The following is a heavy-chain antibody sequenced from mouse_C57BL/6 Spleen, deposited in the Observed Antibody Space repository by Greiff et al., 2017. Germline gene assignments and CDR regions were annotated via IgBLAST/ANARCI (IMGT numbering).Heavy chain of an antibody. D-gene: IGHD2-1*01. V-gene: IGHV1-54*01. CDR1: GYAFTNYL. CDR2: INPGSGGT. Sequence: VQLQESGAELVRPGTSVKVSCKASGYAFTNYLIEWVKQRPGQGLEWIGVINPGSGGTNYNEKFKGKATLTADKSSSTAYMQLSSLTSEDSAVYFCAREDGNPWGQGTLVTVSA. J-gene: IGHJ3*01. CDR3: AREDGNP.